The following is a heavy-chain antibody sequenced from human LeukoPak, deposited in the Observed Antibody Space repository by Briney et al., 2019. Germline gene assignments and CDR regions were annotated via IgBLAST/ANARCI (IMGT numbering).Heavy chain of an antibody. Sequence: SETLSLTCTVSGGSISSYYWSWIRQPPGKGLEWIGYIYYSGSTNCNPSLKSRVTISVDTSKNQFSLKLSSVTAADTAVYYCARAARPDRFDYWGQGTLVTVSS. CDR3: ARAARPDRFDY. J-gene: IGHJ4*02. D-gene: IGHD6-6*01. CDR2: IYYSGST. V-gene: IGHV4-59*01. CDR1: GGSISSYY.